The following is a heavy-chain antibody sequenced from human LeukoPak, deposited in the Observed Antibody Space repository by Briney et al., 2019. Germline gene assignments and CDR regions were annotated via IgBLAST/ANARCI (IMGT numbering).Heavy chain of an antibody. V-gene: IGHV3-23*01. CDR2: LDGSSGST. J-gene: IGHJ4*02. CDR1: GFAFSSYV. CDR3: AKGSGASRPYYFDY. D-gene: IGHD2-15*01. Sequence: GGSLRLSCAASGFAFSSYVMSWVRQAPGKGLEWVSALDGSSGSTYYADSVKGRYSISRDNSKNTLYLQMNSLRAEDTAVYYCAKGSGASRPYYFDYWGQGTLVTVSS.